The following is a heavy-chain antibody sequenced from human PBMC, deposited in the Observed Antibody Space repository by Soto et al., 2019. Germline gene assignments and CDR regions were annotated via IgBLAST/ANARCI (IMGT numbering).Heavy chain of an antibody. CDR1: GYTFTSYA. V-gene: IGHV1-3*01. CDR2: INAGNGNT. Sequence: ASVKVSCKASGYTFTSYAMHWARQAPGQRLEWMGWINAGNGNTKYSQKFQGRVTITRDTSASTAYMELSSLRSEDTAVYYCARDYYDFWSGYWAFDIWGQGTMVTVSS. CDR3: ARDYYDFWSGYWAFDI. D-gene: IGHD3-3*01. J-gene: IGHJ3*02.